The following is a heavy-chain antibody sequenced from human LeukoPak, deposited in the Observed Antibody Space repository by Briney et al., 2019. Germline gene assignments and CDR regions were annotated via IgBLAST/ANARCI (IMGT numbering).Heavy chain of an antibody. D-gene: IGHD3-16*01. CDR1: GFTVSSNY. CDR2: ISSSGSTI. J-gene: IGHJ5*02. CDR3: ASTYNWFDP. V-gene: IGHV3-11*01. Sequence: GGSLRLSCAASGFTVSSNYMSWIRQAPGKGLEWVSYISSSGSTIYYADSVKGRFTISRDNAKNSLYLQMNSLRAEDTAVYYCASTYNWFDPWGQGTLVTVSS.